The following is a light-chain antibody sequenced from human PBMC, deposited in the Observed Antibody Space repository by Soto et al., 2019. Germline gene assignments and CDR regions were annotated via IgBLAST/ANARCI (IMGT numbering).Light chain of an antibody. J-gene: IGKJ2*01. V-gene: IGKV3-20*01. CDR3: QQYGSSPYT. Sequence: DIELTQSPATLSLSPGERATLSCRASQSVSSCYLAWYQQKPDQAPRLLIYGASSRASGIPDRFSGSGSGTDFTLTISRLEPEDFSVYYCQQYGSSPYTFGQGTKLEIK. CDR1: QSVSSCY. CDR2: GAS.